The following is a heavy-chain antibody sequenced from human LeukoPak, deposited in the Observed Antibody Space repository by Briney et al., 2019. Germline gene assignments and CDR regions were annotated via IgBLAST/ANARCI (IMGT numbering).Heavy chain of an antibody. D-gene: IGHD3-3*01. V-gene: IGHV4-34*01. J-gene: IGHJ4*02. CDR3: ARGRGYDFWSGYSGHYFDY. Sequence: SETLSLTCAVYGGSFSGYYWSWIRQPPGKGLEWIGEINHSGSTNYNPSLKSRVTISVDTSKNQFSLKLSSVTAADTAVYCCARGRGYDFWSGYSGHYFDYWGQGTLVTVSS. CDR1: GGSFSGYY. CDR2: INHSGST.